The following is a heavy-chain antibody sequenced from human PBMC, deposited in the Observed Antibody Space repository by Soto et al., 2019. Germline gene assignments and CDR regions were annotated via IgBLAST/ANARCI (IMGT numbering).Heavy chain of an antibody. V-gene: IGHV3-9*01. J-gene: IGHJ4*02. CDR1: GFTFDDYA. Sequence: EVQLVESGGGLVQPGRSLRLSCAASGFTFDDYAMHCVRQAPGKGLEWVSGISWNSGSIGYADSVKGRFTISRDNAKNSLYLQMNSLRAEDTALYYCAKDIYSNVYWGQGNLVTVAS. D-gene: IGHD4-4*01. CDR3: AKDIYSNVY. CDR2: ISWNSGSI.